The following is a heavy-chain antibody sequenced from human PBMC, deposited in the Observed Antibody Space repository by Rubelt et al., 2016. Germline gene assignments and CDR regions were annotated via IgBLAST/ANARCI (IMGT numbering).Heavy chain of an antibody. D-gene: IGHD7-27*01. Sequence: EVQLVESGGGLVQPGGSLRLSCAASGFTVSSNYMSWVRQAPGKGREWVSVIDSGGSTYYADSVKGSFTISRDNSKNTLYLQMNSLRAEDTAVYDCARNWGFDYWGQGTLVTVSS. J-gene: IGHJ4*02. CDR3: ARNWGFDY. V-gene: IGHV3-66*01. CDR2: IDSGGST. CDR1: GFTVSSNY.